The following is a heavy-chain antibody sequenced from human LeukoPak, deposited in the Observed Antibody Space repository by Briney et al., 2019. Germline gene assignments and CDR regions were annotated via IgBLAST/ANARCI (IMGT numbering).Heavy chain of an antibody. CDR3: AKDSHSSGWYYFDY. J-gene: IGHJ4*02. CDR1: GFTFSSYA. D-gene: IGHD6-19*01. CDR2: ISGSGGST. V-gene: IGHV3-23*01. Sequence: GGSLRLSCAASGFTFSSYAMSWVRQAPGKWLEWVSAISGSGGSTYYADSVKGRFTISRDNSKNTLYLQMNSLRAEDTAVYYCAKDSHSSGWYYFDYWGQGTLVTVSS.